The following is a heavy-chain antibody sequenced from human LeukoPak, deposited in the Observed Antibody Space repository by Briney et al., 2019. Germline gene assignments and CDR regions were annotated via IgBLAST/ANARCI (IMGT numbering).Heavy chain of an antibody. Sequence: PGGSLRLSCVASGYTFSPYWMSWVRQTPGKGLEWVASICNGGSATYYVDSVRGRFTISRDDAKNSLFLQMNGLRADDTAVYYCTRENYVPDSWGQGTLVTVSS. D-gene: IGHD3-10*02. V-gene: IGHV3-7*03. CDR2: ICNGGSAT. J-gene: IGHJ4*02. CDR3: TRENYVPDS. CDR1: GYTFSPYW.